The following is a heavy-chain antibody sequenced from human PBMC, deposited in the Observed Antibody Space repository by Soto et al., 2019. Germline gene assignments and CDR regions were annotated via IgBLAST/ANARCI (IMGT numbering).Heavy chain of an antibody. D-gene: IGHD4-17*01. CDR1: GFTFSSYS. CDR2: ISSSTNTI. V-gene: IGHV3-48*01. J-gene: IGHJ4*02. CDR3: ARDNYGDYLLGY. Sequence: EVQLVESGGGLVQPGGSLRLSCAASGFTFSSYSMNWVRQAPGKGLEWVLYISSSTNTIYYADSVKGRFTISRDNANNSLYLQMNYLRAEDTAVYYCARDNYGDYLLGYWGQGTLVTVSS.